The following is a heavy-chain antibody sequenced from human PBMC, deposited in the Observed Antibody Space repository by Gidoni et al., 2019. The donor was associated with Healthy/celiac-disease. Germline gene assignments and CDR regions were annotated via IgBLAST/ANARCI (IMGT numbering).Heavy chain of an antibody. Sequence: QVQLVQSGAEVKKPGSSVKVSCKASGGTFSSYTISWVRPAPGPGLEWMGRIIPILGIATYAQKFQGRVTITADKSTSTAYMELLSLRSEDTAVYYCARGGVPAAMDVWGQGTTVTVSS. CDR2: IIPILGIA. CDR1: GGTFSSYT. D-gene: IGHD2-2*01. V-gene: IGHV1-69*02. J-gene: IGHJ6*02. CDR3: ARGGVPAAMDV.